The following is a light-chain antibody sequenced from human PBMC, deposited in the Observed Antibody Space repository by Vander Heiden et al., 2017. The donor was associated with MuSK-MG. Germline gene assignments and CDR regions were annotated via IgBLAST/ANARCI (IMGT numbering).Light chain of an antibody. CDR3: CSYASNYTGL. CDR2: DVN. J-gene: IGLJ1*01. Sequence: QSALTQPHSVSGSPGQSVTLSCTGSSRDVGTYDYVSWYQQDPGKAPKLILFDVNKRPSGVPDRGAGSKSGNTASLAISGLQPEDEADYFCCSYASNYTGLFGGGTKVTVL. V-gene: IGLV2-11*01. CDR1: SRDVGTYDY.